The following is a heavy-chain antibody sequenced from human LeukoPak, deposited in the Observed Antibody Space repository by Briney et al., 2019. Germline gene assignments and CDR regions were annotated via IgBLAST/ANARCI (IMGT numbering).Heavy chain of an antibody. J-gene: IGHJ5*02. CDR2: INPNSGGT. CDR1: GYTFTGCY. Sequence: ASVKVSCKASGYTFTGCYMHWVRQAPGQGLEWMGRINPNSGGTNYAQKFQGRVTMTRDTSISTAYMELSRLRSDDTAVYYCARAGPVRDSFGGVIVWFDPWGQGTLVTVSS. D-gene: IGHD3-16*02. V-gene: IGHV1-2*06. CDR3: ARAGPVRDSFGGVIVWFDP.